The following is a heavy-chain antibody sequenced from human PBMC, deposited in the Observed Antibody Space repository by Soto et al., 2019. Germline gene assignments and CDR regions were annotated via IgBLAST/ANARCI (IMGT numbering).Heavy chain of an antibody. Sequence: PSETLSLTCGVFDDSTRSRYWWTWLRRPPGRGLEWIGEVNQSGTSNYNPSLKSRVSISIGNSKNHFSLTMTSVTAADTAVYYCARDPGGVTTSNDYWGQGTLVTVSS. V-gene: IGHV4-4*02. J-gene: IGHJ4*02. D-gene: IGHD4-17*01. CDR1: DDSTRSRYW. CDR3: ARDPGGVTTSNDY. CDR2: VNQSGTS.